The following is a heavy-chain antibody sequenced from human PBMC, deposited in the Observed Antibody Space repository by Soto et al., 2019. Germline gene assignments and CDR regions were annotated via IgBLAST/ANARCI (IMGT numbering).Heavy chain of an antibody. J-gene: IGHJ5*02. V-gene: IGHV1-69*02. CDR3: ARGMVVAATTVNWFDP. CDR1: GGTFSSYT. Sequence: QVQLVQSGAEVKKPGSSVKVSCKASGGTFSSYTISWVRQAPGQGLDWMGRIIPILGIANYAQKFQGRFTITADKSTSTAYMELSSLRSEDTAVYYCARGMVVAATTVNWFDPWGQGTLVTVSS. D-gene: IGHD2-15*01. CDR2: IIPILGIA.